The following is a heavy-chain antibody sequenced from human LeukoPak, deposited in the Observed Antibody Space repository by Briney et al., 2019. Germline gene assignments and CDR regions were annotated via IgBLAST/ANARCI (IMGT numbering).Heavy chain of an antibody. CDR2: VDPGDGET. V-gene: IGHV1-69-2*01. J-gene: IGHJ5*02. Sequence: ATVKISCKVSGYTFTDYYMHWVQQAPGKGLEWMGLVDPGDGETIYAEKFQGRVTITADTSTDTAYMELSSLRSEDTDVYYCATTPPSSSSPGGYNWFDPWGQGTLVTVSS. D-gene: IGHD6-6*01. CDR3: ATTPPSSSSPGGYNWFDP. CDR1: GYTFTDYY.